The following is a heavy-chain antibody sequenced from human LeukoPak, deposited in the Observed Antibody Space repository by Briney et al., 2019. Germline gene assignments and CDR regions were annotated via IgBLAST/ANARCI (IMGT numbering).Heavy chain of an antibody. CDR2: INHSGST. CDR3: ARGQVDYGDYEGYYYFDY. Sequence: SETLSLTCAVYGGSFSGYYWNWIRQPPGKGLEWIGEINHSGSTNYNPSLKSRVTISVDTSKNQFSLKLSSVTAADTAVYYCARGQVDYGDYEGYYYFDYWGQGTLVTVSS. V-gene: IGHV4-34*01. J-gene: IGHJ4*02. CDR1: GGSFSGYY. D-gene: IGHD4-17*01.